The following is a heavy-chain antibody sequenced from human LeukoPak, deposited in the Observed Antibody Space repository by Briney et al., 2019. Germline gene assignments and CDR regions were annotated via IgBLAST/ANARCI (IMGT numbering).Heavy chain of an antibody. D-gene: IGHD3-10*01. V-gene: IGHV1-18*01. CDR3: ARVRLCGSGSYVKARDYYMDV. Sequence: ASVKVSCKASGYTFTSYAISWVRQAPGQGLEWMGWISADNGNTDYAQRFQGRVTMTTDTSTSTAYMELRSLRSDDTAVYYCARVRLCGSGSYVKARDYYMDVWGKGTTVTISS. J-gene: IGHJ6*03. CDR1: GYTFTSYA. CDR2: ISADNGNT.